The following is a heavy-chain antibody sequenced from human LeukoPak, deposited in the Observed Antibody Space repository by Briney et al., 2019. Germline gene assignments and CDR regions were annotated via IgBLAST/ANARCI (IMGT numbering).Heavy chain of an antibody. CDR3: ARDLGHRFGMDV. CDR2: INHSGST. Sequence: EASETLSLTCAVYGGSFSGYYWSWIRQPPGKGLEWIGEINHSGSTNYNPSLKSRVTISVDTSKNQFSLKLSSVTAADTAVYYCARDLGHRFGMDVWGQGTTVTVSS. V-gene: IGHV4-34*01. J-gene: IGHJ6*02. CDR1: GGSFSGYY. D-gene: IGHD3-3*01.